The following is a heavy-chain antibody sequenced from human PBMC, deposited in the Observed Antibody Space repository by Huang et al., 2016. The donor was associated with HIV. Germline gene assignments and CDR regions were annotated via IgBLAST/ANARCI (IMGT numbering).Heavy chain of an antibody. CDR1: GYTFTRTG. Sequence: QVQLVQSGAEVKKPGASVKVSCKASGYTFTRTGISWGRQAPGQGLEWMGGISGHNGKTKYAQKFQGRVTMTTDTSTRTAYMELRSLRPEDTAIYYCARDSGYYPGGGDAFDMWGQGTMVIVSS. V-gene: IGHV1-18*01. CDR2: ISGHNGKT. J-gene: IGHJ3*02. CDR3: ARDSGYYPGGGDAFDM. D-gene: IGHD3-22*01.